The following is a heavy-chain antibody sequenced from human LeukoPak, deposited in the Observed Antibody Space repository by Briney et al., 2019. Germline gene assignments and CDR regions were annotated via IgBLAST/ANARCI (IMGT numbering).Heavy chain of an antibody. CDR2: ISGDGGST. Sequence: GGSLRLSCAASGFTFDDYAMHWVRQAPGKGLEWVSLISGDGGSTYYADSVKGRFTISRDNSKNSLYLQMNSLRTEDTALYYCAVVQGFGDAPSDYWGQGTLVTVSS. CDR1: GFTFDDYA. CDR3: AVVQGFGDAPSDY. J-gene: IGHJ4*02. V-gene: IGHV3-43*02. D-gene: IGHD3-10*01.